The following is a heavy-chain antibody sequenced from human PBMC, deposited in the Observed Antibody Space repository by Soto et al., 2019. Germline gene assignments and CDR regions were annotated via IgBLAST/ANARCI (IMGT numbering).Heavy chain of an antibody. Sequence: EVQLVESGGGLVKPGGSLRLSCAASGFTFSSYSMNWVRQAPGKGLEWVSSISSSSSYIYYADSVKGRFTISRDNAKNSLYLQMNSLRAEDTAVYYCARDRPTFNTIFGVVITNYYYYYGMDVWGQGTTVTVSS. V-gene: IGHV3-21*01. J-gene: IGHJ6*02. CDR3: ARDRPTFNTIFGVVITNYYYYYGMDV. CDR1: GFTFSSYS. D-gene: IGHD3-3*01. CDR2: ISSSSSYI.